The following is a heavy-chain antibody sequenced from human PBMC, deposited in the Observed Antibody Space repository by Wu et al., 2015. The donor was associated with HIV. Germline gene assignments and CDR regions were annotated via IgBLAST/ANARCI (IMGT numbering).Heavy chain of an antibody. CDR1: GGTFSSYA. V-gene: IGHV1-69*12. Sequence: QVQLVQSGAEVKKPGSSVKVSCKASGGTFSSYAISWVRQAPGQGLEWMGGIIPIFGTANYAQKFQGRVTITADESTSTAYMELSSLRSEDTAVYYCARAHCSGGSCYSQAFDIWGQGTSGHRLF. J-gene: IGHJ3*02. D-gene: IGHD2-15*01. CDR2: IIPIFGTA. CDR3: ARAHCSGGSCYSQAFDI.